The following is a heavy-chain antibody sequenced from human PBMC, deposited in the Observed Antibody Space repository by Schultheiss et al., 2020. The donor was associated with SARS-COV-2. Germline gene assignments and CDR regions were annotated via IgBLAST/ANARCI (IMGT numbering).Heavy chain of an antibody. CDR1: GFTFSSYG. CDR2: IWYDGSNK. V-gene: IGHV3-33*01. D-gene: IGHD4-17*01. Sequence: GGSLRLSCAASGFTFSSYGMHWVRQAPGKGLEWVAVIWYDGSNKYYADSVKGRFTISRDNSKNTLYLQMNSLRAEDTAVYYCARDLGQTTVTDDAFDIWGQRTMVTVSS. CDR3: ARDLGQTTVTDDAFDI. J-gene: IGHJ3*02.